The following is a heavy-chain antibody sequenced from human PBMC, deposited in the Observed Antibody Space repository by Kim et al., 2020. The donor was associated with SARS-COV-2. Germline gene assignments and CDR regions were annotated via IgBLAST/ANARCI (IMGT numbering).Heavy chain of an antibody. CDR1: GGSISSSNW. CDR3: ARGGSSSSGYYYYGMDV. Sequence: SETLSLTCAVSGGSISSSNWWSWVRQPPGKGLEWIGEIYHSGSTNYNPSLKSRVTISVDKSKNQFSLKLSSVTAADTAVYYCARGGSSSSGYYYYGMDVWGQGTTVTVSS. D-gene: IGHD6-6*01. J-gene: IGHJ6*02. V-gene: IGHV4-4*02. CDR2: IYHSGST.